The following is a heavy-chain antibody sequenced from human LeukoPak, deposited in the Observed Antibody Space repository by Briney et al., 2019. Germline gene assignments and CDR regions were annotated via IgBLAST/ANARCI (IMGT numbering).Heavy chain of an antibody. Sequence: SVKVSCKASGGTFSSYAISWVRQAPGQGLECMGGIIPIFGTANYAQKFQGRVTITADESTSTAYMELSSLRSEDTAVYYCARVGCSGGSCYSNWFDPWGQGTLVTVSS. V-gene: IGHV1-69*01. CDR1: GGTFSSYA. D-gene: IGHD2-15*01. CDR3: ARVGCSGGSCYSNWFDP. J-gene: IGHJ5*02. CDR2: IIPIFGTA.